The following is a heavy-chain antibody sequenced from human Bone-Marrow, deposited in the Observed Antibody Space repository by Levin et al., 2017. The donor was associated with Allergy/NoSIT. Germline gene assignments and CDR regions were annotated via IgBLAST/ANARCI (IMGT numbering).Heavy chain of an antibody. CDR2: INPNSGGT. J-gene: IGHJ4*02. CDR1: GYTFTGYY. V-gene: IGHV1-2*02. D-gene: IGHD3-22*01. Sequence: ASVKVSCKASGYTFTGYYMHWVRQAPGQGLEWMGWINPNSGGTNYAQKFQGRVTMTRDTSISTAYMELSRLRSDDTAVYYCASVPENYDSSGYYYFWGQGTLVTVSS. CDR3: ASVPENYDSSGYYYF.